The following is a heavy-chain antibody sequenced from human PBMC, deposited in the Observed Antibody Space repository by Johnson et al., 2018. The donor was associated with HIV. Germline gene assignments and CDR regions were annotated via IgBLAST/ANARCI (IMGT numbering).Heavy chain of an antibody. Sequence: VQLVESGGGVVQPGRSLRVSCGASGFTFSSYWMSWVRQAPGKGLEWVPNINQDEGERYYVDSVKGRLTISRDNAKNSLYLQRNSLSAEDTAVYYCARDGGYSSSWYKYAFDIWGQGTMVIVSS. D-gene: IGHD6-13*01. J-gene: IGHJ3*02. CDR2: INQDEGER. CDR3: ARDGGYSSSWYKYAFDI. CDR1: GFTFSSYW. V-gene: IGHV3-7*01.